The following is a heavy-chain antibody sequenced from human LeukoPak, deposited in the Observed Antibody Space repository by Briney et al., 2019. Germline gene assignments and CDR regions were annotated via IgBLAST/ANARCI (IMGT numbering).Heavy chain of an antibody. CDR3: ASTGVVTDKPEGLIDY. J-gene: IGHJ4*02. D-gene: IGHD4-23*01. V-gene: IGHV1-46*01. Sequence: GASVKVSCKASGYTFTSYYMHWVRQAPGQGLEWMGIINPSGGSTSYAQKFQGRVTITADKSTSTAYMELSSLRSEDTAVYYCASTGVVTDKPEGLIDYWGQGTLVTVSS. CDR1: GYTFTSYY. CDR2: INPSGGST.